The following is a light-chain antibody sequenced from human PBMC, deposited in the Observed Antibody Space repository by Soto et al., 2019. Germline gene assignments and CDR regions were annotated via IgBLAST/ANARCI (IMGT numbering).Light chain of an antibody. CDR2: DAS. J-gene: IGKJ1*01. Sequence: DIQMTQSPSTLSASVGDRVTITCRASQSISSWLAWYQQKPGKAPKLLIYDASSLESGVPSRFSGSGSGTEFTLTISSLQPDDFATYYCQQYNSYSRTFXQGTKAEIK. CDR3: QQYNSYSRT. V-gene: IGKV1-5*01. CDR1: QSISSW.